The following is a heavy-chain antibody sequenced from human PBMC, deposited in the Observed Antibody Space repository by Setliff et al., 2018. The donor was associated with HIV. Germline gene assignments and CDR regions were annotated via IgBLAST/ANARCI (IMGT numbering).Heavy chain of an antibody. CDR3: ARSFNGLTLDS. CDR2: IFPVFGAA. J-gene: IGHJ4*02. CDR1: GGNFTSYC. V-gene: IGHV1-69*06. D-gene: IGHD2-8*01. Sequence: GASVKVSCKASGGNFTSYCIGWVRQAPGQGLEWMGGIFPVFGAAHYTQNFQGRVTLTADKSTSTASMEMSSLTYEDTAVYFCARSFNGLTLDSWGPGTLVTVSS.